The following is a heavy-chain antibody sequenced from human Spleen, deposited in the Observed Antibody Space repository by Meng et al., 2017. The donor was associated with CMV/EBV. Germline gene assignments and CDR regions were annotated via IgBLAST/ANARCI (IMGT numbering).Heavy chain of an antibody. CDR1: GGSISSGDYY. CDR3: ARALRHNWFDP. Sequence: VQRQRSGPGLVQPPQTLSSTCTVSGGSISSGDYYWSWTRQPPGKGLEWIGYIYYSGSTYYNPSLKSRVTISVDTSQNQFSLKLSSVTAADTAVYYCARALRHNWFDPWGQGTLVTVSS. V-gene: IGHV4-30-4*08. J-gene: IGHJ5*02. CDR2: IYYSGST.